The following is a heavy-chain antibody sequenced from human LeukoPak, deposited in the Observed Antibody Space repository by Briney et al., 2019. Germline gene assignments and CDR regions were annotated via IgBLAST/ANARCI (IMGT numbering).Heavy chain of an antibody. Sequence: PSETLSLTCTVSGGSISSGSYYWSWIRQPAGKGLEWIGIVYTTGRSIYNRSLRSRSTISVDKSQNQLSLKLNSVTAADTAVYYCARDRVDYYDSSGPLYYFDYWGQGTLVTVSS. CDR3: ARDRVDYYDSSGPLYYFDY. CDR2: VYTTGRS. CDR1: GGSISSGSYY. V-gene: IGHV4-61*02. J-gene: IGHJ4*02. D-gene: IGHD3-22*01.